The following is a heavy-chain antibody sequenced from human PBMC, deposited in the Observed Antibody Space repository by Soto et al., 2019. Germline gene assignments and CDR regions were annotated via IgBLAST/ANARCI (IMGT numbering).Heavy chain of an antibody. J-gene: IGHJ3*02. CDR3: ARDQTKWLTDAFDI. Sequence: HVQLVQSGAEVKKPGASLKVSCKASGYTFISYGASWVRRAPGQGLKGWGWISPDNGNTNYPQKFKGRITMTTDTSTSTVYMDLRSLRTDDTAVYYCARDQTKWLTDAFDIWGQGTMVVVSS. CDR1: GYTFISYG. CDR2: ISPDNGNT. V-gene: IGHV1-18*01. D-gene: IGHD5-12*01.